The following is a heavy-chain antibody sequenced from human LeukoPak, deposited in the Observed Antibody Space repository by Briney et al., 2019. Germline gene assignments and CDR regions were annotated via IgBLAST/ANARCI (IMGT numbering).Heavy chain of an antibody. D-gene: IGHD3-9*01. J-gene: IGHJ5*02. CDR3: ARNYDILTGYLNWWFDP. CDR1: GGSISSGGYS. CDR2: IYYSGST. V-gene: IGHV4-30-4*07. Sequence: PSQTLSLTCAVSGGSISSGGYSWSWIRQPPGMGLEWIGYIYYSGSTYYNPSLKSRVTISVDTSKNQFSLKLSSVTAADTAVYYCARNYDILTGYLNWWFDPWGQGTLVTVSS.